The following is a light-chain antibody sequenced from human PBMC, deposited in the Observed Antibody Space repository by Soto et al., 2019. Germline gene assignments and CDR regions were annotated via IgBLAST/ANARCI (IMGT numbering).Light chain of an antibody. J-gene: IGKJ1*01. V-gene: IGKV3-20*01. Sequence: EIVLAQSPGTLSLSPGERATLSCRASQSVSSSYLALYQQKPGQAPRLLIYGASSRATGIPDRFSGSGSGTDFTLTISRLEPEDFAGYYCQQYGSSPRTFGQGTKVDIK. CDR2: GAS. CDR1: QSVSSSY. CDR3: QQYGSSPRT.